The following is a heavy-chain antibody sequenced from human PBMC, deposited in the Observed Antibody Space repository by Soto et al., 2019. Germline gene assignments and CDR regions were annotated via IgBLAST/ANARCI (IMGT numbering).Heavy chain of an antibody. J-gene: IGHJ6*02. V-gene: IGHV1-3*01. CDR3: ARDLNYVWGSYDYYYGMDV. CDR2: INAGNGNT. Sequence: ASVKVSCKASGYTFTSYAMHWVRQAPGQRLEWMGWINAGNGNTKYSQKFQGRVTITRDTSASTAYMELSSLRSEDTAVYYCARDLNYVWGSYDYYYGMDVWGQGTTVTVS. CDR1: GYTFTSYA. D-gene: IGHD3-16*01.